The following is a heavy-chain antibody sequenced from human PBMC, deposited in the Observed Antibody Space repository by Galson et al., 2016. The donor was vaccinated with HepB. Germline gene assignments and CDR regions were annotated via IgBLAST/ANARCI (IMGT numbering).Heavy chain of an antibody. CDR2: ISHDGSKK. V-gene: IGHV3-30*03. CDR3: ARDFDYEYSGNYPGYYYYYYMDV. J-gene: IGHJ6*03. Sequence: SLRLSCAASGFMFSRFGLHWVRQAPGKGLEWVSVISHDGSKKYYADSVKGRFTISRDNSKNTLYLQMNSLRAEDTAVYYCARDFDYEYSGNYPGYYYYYYMDVWGKGTTVTVSS. D-gene: IGHD1-26*01. CDR1: GFMFSRFG.